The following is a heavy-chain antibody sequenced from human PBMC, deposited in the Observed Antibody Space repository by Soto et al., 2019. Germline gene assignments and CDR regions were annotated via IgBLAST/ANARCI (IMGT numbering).Heavy chain of an antibody. V-gene: IGHV3-30-3*01. CDR3: AIEVDYDFCSGFNPHPYYFDD. D-gene: IGHD3-3*01. CDR1: GFTFSRHT. Sequence: ESGGGVVQPGRSLRLSCAASGFTFSRHTMHWVRQAPGKGLEWVAAISDDGSNTYYADSVKGRFTISRDNSNNTLYLQMNSLSGEDTAVHHCAIEVDYDFCSGFNPHPYYFDDWGQGTLVTVSS. J-gene: IGHJ4*02. CDR2: ISDDGSNT.